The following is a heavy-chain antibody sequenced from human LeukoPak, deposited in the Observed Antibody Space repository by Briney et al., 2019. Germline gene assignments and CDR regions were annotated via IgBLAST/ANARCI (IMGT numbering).Heavy chain of an antibody. D-gene: IGHD7-27*01. CDR2: ISSSSSLI. V-gene: IGHV3-48*03. CDR1: GVTFSSYE. Sequence: GGPLRLSCAVSGVTFSSYEMDWVRQAPGKGLEWVSYISSSSSLIYYADSVKGRFTISRDNAKNSLYLQMNSLRAEDTALYYCVRGNGGHDAFEIWGQGTMVTVSS. CDR3: VRGNGGHDAFEI. J-gene: IGHJ3*02.